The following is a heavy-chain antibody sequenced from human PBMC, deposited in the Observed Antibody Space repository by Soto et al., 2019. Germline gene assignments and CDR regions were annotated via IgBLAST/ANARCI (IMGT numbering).Heavy chain of an antibody. Sequence: SEPLSLTCTVSGGSISTYYWSWIRQPPGKGLEWIGYIYYSGSTNYNPSLKSRVTISVDTSKNQFSLKLSSVTAADTAVYYCARYQLLVGGMDVWGKCTMAIVAS. CDR3: ARYQLLVGGMDV. V-gene: IGHV4-59*01. J-gene: IGHJ6*01. CDR2: IYYSGST. D-gene: IGHD2-8*01. CDR1: GGSISTYY.